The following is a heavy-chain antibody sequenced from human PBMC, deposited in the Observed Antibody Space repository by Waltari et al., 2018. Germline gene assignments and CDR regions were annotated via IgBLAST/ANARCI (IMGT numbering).Heavy chain of an antibody. CDR3: AREWGVMVGTAGYYFDY. CDR2: IRCGSSYI. D-gene: IGHD2-15*01. Sequence: EVQLVGSGGGLVKPGGSLRLSCAASGFTFSSYTMNWVRQAPGKGREWVSSIRCGSSYIYDADSGKGRFTIPRDNAKNSLYLQMNSLRAEDTAVYYCAREWGVMVGTAGYYFDYWGQGTLVTVSS. V-gene: IGHV3-21*01. CDR1: GFTFSSYT. J-gene: IGHJ4*02.